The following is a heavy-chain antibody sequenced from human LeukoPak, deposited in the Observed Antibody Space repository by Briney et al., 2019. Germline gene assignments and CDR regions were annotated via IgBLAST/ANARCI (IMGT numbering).Heavy chain of an antibody. J-gene: IGHJ4*02. Sequence: GSLRLSCAASGFTFTTYAMSWVRQAPGKGLEWVSAISGRGGTTYYADSVKGRSTISRDNSKNTVSLQMNSLRAEDTAVYYCAKVRGAVAITFLDYWGQGTLVTVSS. V-gene: IGHV3-23*01. CDR2: ISGRGGTT. D-gene: IGHD3-22*01. CDR1: GFTFTTYA. CDR3: AKVRGAVAITFLDY.